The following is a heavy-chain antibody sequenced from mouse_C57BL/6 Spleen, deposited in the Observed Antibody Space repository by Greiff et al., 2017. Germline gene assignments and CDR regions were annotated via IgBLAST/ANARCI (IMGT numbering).Heavy chain of an antibody. CDR3: TCLDSYCSSWSYYFAY. CDR2: IDPEAGGT. Sequence: VQLQQSGAELVRPGASVTLSCKASGYTFTDYEMHWVKQTPVHGLEWIGAIDPEAGGTAYNQKFKGKAILTADKSSSTAYMELRSLTSEASAVSSCTCLDSYCSSWSYYFAYWGQGTTLTVSS. V-gene: IGHV1-15*01. J-gene: IGHJ2*01. CDR1: GYTFTDYE. D-gene: IGHD1-1*01.